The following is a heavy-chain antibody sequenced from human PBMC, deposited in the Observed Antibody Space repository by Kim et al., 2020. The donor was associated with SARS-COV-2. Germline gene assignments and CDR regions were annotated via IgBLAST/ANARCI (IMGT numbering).Heavy chain of an antibody. D-gene: IGHD3-16*01. V-gene: IGHV4-59*13. CDR1: GGSISSYY. J-gene: IGHJ5*02. Sequence: SETLSLTCTVSGGSISSYYWSWIRQPPGKGLEWIGYIYYSGSTNYNPSLKSRVTISVDTSKNQFSLKLSSVTAADTAVYYCAREDLRGEGWFDPWGQGTLVTVSS. CDR2: IYYSGST. CDR3: AREDLRGEGWFDP.